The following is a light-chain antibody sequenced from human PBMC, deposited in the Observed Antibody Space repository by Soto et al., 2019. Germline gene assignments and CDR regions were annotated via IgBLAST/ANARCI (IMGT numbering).Light chain of an antibody. V-gene: IGKV3-15*01. CDR2: AAS. CDR3: QQYNNGPRT. Sequence: EIVMTQSPATLSVSAGERATLSCRASQSVSSNLAWYQQKPGQAPRLLIYAASTRATGIPARFSGSGSGTEFTLTISSLQSEDFAVYYCQQYNNGPRTFGQGTMVEIK. J-gene: IGKJ1*01. CDR1: QSVSSN.